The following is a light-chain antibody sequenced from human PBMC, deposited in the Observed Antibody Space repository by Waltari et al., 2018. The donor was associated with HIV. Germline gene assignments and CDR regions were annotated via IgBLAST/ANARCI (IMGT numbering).Light chain of an antibody. J-gene: IGKJ1*01. Sequence: DIQMTQSPASLSASVVDRVSITCRSSQTLSRYLNWYQQKPGEAPKLLIYIVSNLQTGVPSRFSGSGSGTEFTLTISYLQPEDFATYYCQQTYDNPRTFGQGTKVEIK. V-gene: IGKV1-39*01. CDR2: IVS. CDR3: QQTYDNPRT. CDR1: QTLSRY.